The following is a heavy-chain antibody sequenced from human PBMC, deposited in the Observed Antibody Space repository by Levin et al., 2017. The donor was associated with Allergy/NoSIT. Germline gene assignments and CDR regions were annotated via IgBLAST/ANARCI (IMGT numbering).Heavy chain of an antibody. Sequence: SETLSLTCAVSGGSISSSNWWSWVRQPPGKGLEWIGEIYHSGSTNYNPSLKSRVTISVDKSKNQFSLKLSSVTAADTAVYYCARDLRFGEHYYYYYGMDVWGQGTTVTVSS. CDR2: IYHSGST. J-gene: IGHJ6*02. D-gene: IGHD3-10*01. CDR3: ARDLRFGEHYYYYYGMDV. V-gene: IGHV4-4*02. CDR1: GGSISSSNW.